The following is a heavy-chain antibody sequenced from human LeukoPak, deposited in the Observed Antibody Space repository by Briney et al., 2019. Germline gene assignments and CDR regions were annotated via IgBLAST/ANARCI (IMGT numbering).Heavy chain of an antibody. CDR1: GGTFSSYA. CDR2: IIPIFGTA. J-gene: IGHJ4*02. Sequence: GASVKVSCKASGGTFSSYAISWVRQAPGQGLEWMGGIIPIFGTANYAQKFQGRVTITTDESTSTAYMELSSLRSEDTAVYYCARGWEYSGSYSDETFDYWGQGTLVTVSP. V-gene: IGHV1-69*05. D-gene: IGHD1-26*01. CDR3: ARGWEYSGSYSDETFDY.